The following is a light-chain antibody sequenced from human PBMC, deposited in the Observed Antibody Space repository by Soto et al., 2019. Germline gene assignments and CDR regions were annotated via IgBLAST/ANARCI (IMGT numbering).Light chain of an antibody. V-gene: IGLV2-14*01. Sequence: QSVLTQPASVSGSPEQSVTISCTGTSSDVGGYNYVSWYQQHPGKAPKLMIYDVSNRPSGVSNRFSGSKSGNTASLTISGLQAEDEADYYCSSYTSSSTLDVVFGGGTKLTLL. CDR2: DVS. CDR3: SSYTSSSTLDVV. CDR1: SSDVGGYNY. J-gene: IGLJ2*01.